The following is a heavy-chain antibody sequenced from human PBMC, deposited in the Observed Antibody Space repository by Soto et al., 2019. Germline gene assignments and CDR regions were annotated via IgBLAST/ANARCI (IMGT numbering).Heavy chain of an antibody. J-gene: IGHJ6*02. CDR3: ITDWNDFWLRYYGGMDV. CDR1: GFTFTNAW. V-gene: IGHV3-15*01. CDR2: IKSKTDGGTI. Sequence: PGGSLRLSCAASGFTFTNAWMSWVRQAPGKGLEWVGRIKSKTDGGTIDYAPPVKGRFTISRDDSKNTLYLQMNSLKTEDTAVYYCITDWNDFWLRYYGGMDVRGQGTTVTVSS. D-gene: IGHD3-3*01.